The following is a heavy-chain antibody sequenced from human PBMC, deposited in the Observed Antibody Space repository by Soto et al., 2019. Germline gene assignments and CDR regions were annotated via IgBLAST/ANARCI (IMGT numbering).Heavy chain of an antibody. CDR1: GFTFSSSD. D-gene: IGHD6-25*01. V-gene: IGHV3-23*01. CDR3: AKNIAAYASDY. CDR2: ITGSGSNT. Sequence: GGSLRLSCAASGFTFSSSDMVWVRQAPGKGLEWVSSITGSGSNTYYSDSVKGRFTISRDNSKNTLFLQMNSLRAEDTADYYCAKNIAAYASDYWGQGTLVTVSS. J-gene: IGHJ4*02.